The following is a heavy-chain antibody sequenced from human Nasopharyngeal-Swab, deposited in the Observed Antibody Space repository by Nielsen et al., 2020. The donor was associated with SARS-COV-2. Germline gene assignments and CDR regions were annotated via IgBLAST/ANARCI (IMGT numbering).Heavy chain of an antibody. CDR3: ATTRGLGPGGWFEY. J-gene: IGHJ5*01. CDR2: ISNSGSST. CDR1: GFTFSDYY. V-gene: IGHV3-11*03. D-gene: IGHD1-1*01. Sequence: GESLKISCAASGFTFSDYYMSWIRQAPGKGLEWVSYISNSGSSTNYADSVRGRFTISRDNAKNSLYLQMSSLRAEDTAVYYCATTRGLGPGGWFEYWGRGTLVTVSS.